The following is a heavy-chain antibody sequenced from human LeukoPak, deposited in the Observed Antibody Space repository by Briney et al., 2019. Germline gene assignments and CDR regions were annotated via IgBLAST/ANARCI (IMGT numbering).Heavy chain of an antibody. CDR3: AREGLALGYCTGTSCYRYFQH. D-gene: IGHD2-2*02. J-gene: IGHJ1*01. CDR2: INPNSGGT. V-gene: IGHV1-2*02. Sequence: ASVKVSCKASGYTFTGYYMHWVRQAPGQGLEWMGWINPNSGGTNYAQKFQGRVTMTRDTSISTAYMELSRLRSDDTAVYYCAREGLALGYCTGTSCYRYFQHWGQGTLVTVSS. CDR1: GYTFTGYY.